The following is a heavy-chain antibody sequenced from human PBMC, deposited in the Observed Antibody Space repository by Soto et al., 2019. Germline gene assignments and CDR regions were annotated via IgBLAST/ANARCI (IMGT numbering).Heavy chain of an antibody. CDR2: ISSGSDTI. J-gene: IGHJ6*02. V-gene: IGHV3-48*02. Sequence: EVQLMESGGDLVQTGGSLRLSCAASGFTFGGHSMNWVRQAPGKGLEWISHISSGSDTIYYADSVNGRFTISRDNAKNSLYLQMRSLRDEDTAVYYCARDQGSQATSSYSHYGMDVWGQGTTVTVSS. CDR1: GFTFGGHS. D-gene: IGHD2-21*01. CDR3: ARDQGSQATSSYSHYGMDV.